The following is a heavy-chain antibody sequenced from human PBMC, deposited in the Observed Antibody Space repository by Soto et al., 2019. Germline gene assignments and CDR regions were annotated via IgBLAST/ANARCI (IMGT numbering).Heavy chain of an antibody. Sequence: ASVKVSCKASGYTFTGYAIHWVRQAPGQRLEWMGWINAGNGNTKYSQKFQGRVTITRDTSASTAYMELSSLRSEDTAVYYCARDRRDYYGPGMSEHYYGMDVWGQGTTVTVSS. J-gene: IGHJ6*01. CDR3: ARDRRDYYGPGMSEHYYGMDV. CDR1: GYTFTGYA. CDR2: INAGNGNT. D-gene: IGHD3-10*01. V-gene: IGHV1-3*01.